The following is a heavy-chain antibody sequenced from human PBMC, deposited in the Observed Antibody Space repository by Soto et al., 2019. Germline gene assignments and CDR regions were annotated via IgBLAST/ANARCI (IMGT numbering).Heavy chain of an antibody. J-gene: IGHJ3*01. D-gene: IGHD3-16*02. V-gene: IGHV3-30*03. CDR3: GATNYYDYVWGSYSYWGDAFDL. CDR2: ISFDGINK. Sequence: QVQLVESGGGVVQPGRSLRLSCAASGFIFSTYGMHWVRQAPGKGLEWVAVISFDGINKYSADSVKGRFCISRDNYNNTLYLQMNGMRADETAVYYCGATNYYDYVWGSYSYWGDAFDLWGQGTIVSVSS. CDR1: GFIFSTYG.